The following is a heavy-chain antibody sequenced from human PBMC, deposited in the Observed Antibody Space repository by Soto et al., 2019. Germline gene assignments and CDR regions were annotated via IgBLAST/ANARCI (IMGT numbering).Heavy chain of an antibody. D-gene: IGHD6-13*01. J-gene: IGHJ6*02. CDR3: GKDPIAADYYYYGMDV. CDR1: GFTFSSYA. V-gene: IGHV3-23*01. CDR2: ISGSGGST. Sequence: GGSLRLSCAASGFTFSSYAMSWVRQAPGKGLEWVSAISGSGGSTYYADSVKGRFTISRDNSKNTLYLQMNSLRAEDTAVYYCGKDPIAADYYYYGMDVWGQGTTVTVSS.